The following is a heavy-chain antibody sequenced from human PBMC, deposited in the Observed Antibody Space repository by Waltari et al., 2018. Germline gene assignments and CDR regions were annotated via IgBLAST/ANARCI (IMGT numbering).Heavy chain of an antibody. D-gene: IGHD3-3*01. CDR2: INAGNGNT. CDR3: ARGNVVTIFGVVTLPNYYYYGMDV. Sequence: QVQLVQSGAEVKKPGASVKVSCKASGYTFTSYAMHWVRQAPGNRLEWMGWINAGNGNTKYSQKFQGRVTITRDTSASTAYMELSNLRSEDTAVYYCARGNVVTIFGVVTLPNYYYYGMDVWGQGTTVTVSS. J-gene: IGHJ6*02. V-gene: IGHV1-3*01. CDR1: GYTFTSYA.